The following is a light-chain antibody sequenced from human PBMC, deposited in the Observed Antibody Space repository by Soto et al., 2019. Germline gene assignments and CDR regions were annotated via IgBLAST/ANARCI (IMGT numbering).Light chain of an antibody. CDR2: GAS. CDR1: QSIFSNY. V-gene: IGKV3-20*01. J-gene: IGKJ1*01. Sequence: EVMLTQSPGTLSLSPGERATLSCRASQSIFSNYLAWYQQKSGQAPRLLIYGASNRATGIPDRFSGSGSGTDFTLNISRLEPEDFAVYYCPHYGTSPRTFGQGTKVDFK. CDR3: PHYGTSPRT.